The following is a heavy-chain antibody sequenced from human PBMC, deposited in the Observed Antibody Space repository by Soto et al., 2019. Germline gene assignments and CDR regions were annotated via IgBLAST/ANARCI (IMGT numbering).Heavy chain of an antibody. CDR1: GGSISSYY. Sequence: SLTCTVSGGSISSYYWSWIRQPPGKGLEWIGYIYYSGSTNYNPSLKSRVTISVDTSKNQFSLKLSSVTAADTAVYYCARDSGITMVRGHFDYWGQGTLVTVSS. CDR2: IYYSGST. J-gene: IGHJ4*02. D-gene: IGHD3-10*01. V-gene: IGHV4-59*01. CDR3: ARDSGITMVRGHFDY.